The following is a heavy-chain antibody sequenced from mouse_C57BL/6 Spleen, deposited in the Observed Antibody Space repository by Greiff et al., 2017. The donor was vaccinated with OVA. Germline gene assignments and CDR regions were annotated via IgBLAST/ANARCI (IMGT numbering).Heavy chain of an antibody. CDR1: GFSLTSYG. J-gene: IGHJ3*01. CDR3: ASVFEVPWFAY. Sequence: VQLQQSGPGLVQPSQSLSITCTVSGFSLTSYGVHWVRQSPGKGLEWLGVIWSGGSTDYNAAFIYSLSISQDNSKSHVFFKMNSLQADDTAIYYCASVFEVPWFAYWGQGTLGTVPA. CDR2: IWSGGST. V-gene: IGHV2-2*01.